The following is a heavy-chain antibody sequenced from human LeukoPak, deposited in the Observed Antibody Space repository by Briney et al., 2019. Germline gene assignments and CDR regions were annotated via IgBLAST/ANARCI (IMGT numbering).Heavy chain of an antibody. D-gene: IGHD5-24*01. J-gene: IGHJ4*02. V-gene: IGHV3-21*01. CDR2: INYNGIYI. CDR1: GLTFSSYD. CDR3: ARIGPGRDGSNSFDQ. Sequence: GGSLRLSCAASGLTFSSYDMTWVRQAPGKGLEYVPSINYNGIYIFSADSVKGRFTISRDNAKNSLYLEMNSLRVEDTAFYYCARIGPGRDGSNSFDQWGQGTLVIVSS.